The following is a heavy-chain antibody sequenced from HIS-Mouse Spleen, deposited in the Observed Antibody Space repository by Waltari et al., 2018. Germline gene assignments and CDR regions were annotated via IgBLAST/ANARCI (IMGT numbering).Heavy chain of an antibody. V-gene: IGHV3-33*06. CDR2: IWYDGSNK. CDR3: AKGGLMVYAIGDY. Sequence: VQLVESGGGVVQPGRSLRLSCAASGFTFSSYGMHWVRQAPGKGLEWVAVIWYDGSNKYYADSVKGRFTSSRDNSKNTLYLQMNSLRAEDTAVYYCAKGGLMVYAIGDYWGQGTLVTVSS. CDR1: GFTFSSYG. J-gene: IGHJ4*02. D-gene: IGHD2-8*01.